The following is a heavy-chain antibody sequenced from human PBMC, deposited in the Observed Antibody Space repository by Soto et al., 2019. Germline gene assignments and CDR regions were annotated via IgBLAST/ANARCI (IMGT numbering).Heavy chain of an antibody. V-gene: IGHV1-18*01. CDR1: VIGDG. CDR2: INVYNDNT. D-gene: IGHD3-10*01. CDR3: ARRGPQYMDV. Sequence: QDQLVQSGAEVKKPGASVKVSCKAFVIGDGISWVRQAPGQGLEWMGWINVYNDNTEFATKFQGRSHMTPDNTNNNVYMEPKSPKLDDTAGYYCARRGPQYMDVWGKGTTVTVSS. J-gene: IGHJ6*04.